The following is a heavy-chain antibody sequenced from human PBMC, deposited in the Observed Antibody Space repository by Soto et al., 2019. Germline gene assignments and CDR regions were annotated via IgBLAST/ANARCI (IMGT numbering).Heavy chain of an antibody. CDR2: IKSKTDGGTT. CDR1: GFTFSNAW. J-gene: IGHJ4*02. D-gene: IGHD2-15*01. Sequence: GSLRLSCAASGFTFSNAWMSWVRQAPGKGLEWVGRIKSKTDGGTTDYAAPVKGRFTISRDDSKNTLYLQMNSLKTEDTAVYYCTTDCSGGSCYPPGYWGQGTLVTVSS. CDR3: TTDCSGGSCYPPGY. V-gene: IGHV3-15*01.